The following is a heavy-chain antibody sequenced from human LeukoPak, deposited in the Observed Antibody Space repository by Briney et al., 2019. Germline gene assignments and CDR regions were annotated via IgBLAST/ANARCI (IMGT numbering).Heavy chain of an antibody. J-gene: IGHJ4*02. CDR2: IDFSGST. D-gene: IGHD5-18*01. CDR3: ARDKDRGYSYGLDY. Sequence: PSETLSLTCTVSGGSISSSSYYWGWIRQPPGKGLEWIGSIDFSGSTYYNPSLKSRVTISVDTSKNQFSLKLSSVTAADTAVYYCARDKDRGYSYGLDYWGQGTLVTVSS. V-gene: IGHV4-39*07. CDR1: GGSISSSSYY.